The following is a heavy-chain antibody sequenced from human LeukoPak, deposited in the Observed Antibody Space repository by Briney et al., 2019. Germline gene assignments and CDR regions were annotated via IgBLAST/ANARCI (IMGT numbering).Heavy chain of an antibody. CDR1: GYTFTNYG. CDR2: ISAYNDNT. CDR3: ARADDFSPRYYYGMDV. Sequence: ASVKVSCKASGYTFTNYGISWVRQAPGQGLEWMGWISAYNDNTNYAQKLQGRVTMTTDTSTSTAYMELRSLRSDDTAVYYCARADDFSPRYYYGMDVWGQGTTVTVSS. J-gene: IGHJ6*02. D-gene: IGHD3-3*01. V-gene: IGHV1-18*01.